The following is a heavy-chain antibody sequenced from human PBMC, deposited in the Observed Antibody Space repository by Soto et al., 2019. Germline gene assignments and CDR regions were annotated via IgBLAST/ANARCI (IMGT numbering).Heavy chain of an antibody. J-gene: IGHJ4*02. CDR1: GGAFTNDI. Sequence: QVHLVQSGAEVKKPGSSVKVSCKASGGAFTNDIITWVRQAPGQGLEWMGRIIPLLDVTNYAQKFQGRVTITADKSTSTAYMELNSPIYEDTAVYYCARDSPMGSTFSGYDAMDYWGQGTLVTVSS. V-gene: IGHV1-69*08. CDR2: IIPLLDVT. D-gene: IGHD5-12*01. CDR3: ARDSPMGSTFSGYDAMDY.